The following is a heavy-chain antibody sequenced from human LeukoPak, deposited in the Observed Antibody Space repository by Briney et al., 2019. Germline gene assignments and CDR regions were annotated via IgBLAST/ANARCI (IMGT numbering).Heavy chain of an antibody. D-gene: IGHD5-18*01. J-gene: IGHJ4*02. Sequence: SVKVSCKASGGSFNAYAISWVRQAPGQGLEWIGGIIPIFGTSNYPQKLQGRVTISTDESTSTAYMEVSSLRSEDTAIYYCARGLDASMETAYDYWGQGTLVTVSS. CDR3: ARGLDASMETAYDY. CDR1: GGSFNAYA. V-gene: IGHV1-69*05. CDR2: IIPIFGTS.